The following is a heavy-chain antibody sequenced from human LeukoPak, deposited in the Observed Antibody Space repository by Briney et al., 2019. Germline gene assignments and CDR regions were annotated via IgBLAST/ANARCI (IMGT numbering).Heavy chain of an antibody. CDR2: ISGSGGST. V-gene: IGHV3-23*01. D-gene: IGHD1-26*01. Sequence: GGSLRLSCAASGFTFNNYAMTWVRQGPGKGLEWVSAISGSGGSTYYADSVKGRFTISRDNYKSTLYLQINSLRAEDTAEYYCAKGTRSGTYYFGYWGQGTLVTVSS. J-gene: IGHJ4*02. CDR1: GFTFNNYA. CDR3: AKGTRSGTYYFGY.